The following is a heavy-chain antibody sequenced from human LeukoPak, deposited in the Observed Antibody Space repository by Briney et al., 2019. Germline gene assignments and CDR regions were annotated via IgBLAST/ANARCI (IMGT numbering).Heavy chain of an antibody. CDR3: ARGSSYTSSWHEDY. V-gene: IGHV1-18*01. CDR2: ISADDRYT. D-gene: IGHD6-13*01. CDR1: GYSFNKFG. J-gene: IGHJ4*02. Sequence: ASVKVSCKTSGYSFNKFGVTWVRQVPGQGLEWMGWISADDRYTNYAQNLQGRVTLTRDTSTTTAYLELRGLQSDDTAIYYCARGSSYTSSWHEDYWGQGTLSPSPQ.